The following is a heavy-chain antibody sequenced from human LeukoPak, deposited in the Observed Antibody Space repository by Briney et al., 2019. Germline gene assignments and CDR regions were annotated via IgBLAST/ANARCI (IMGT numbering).Heavy chain of an antibody. J-gene: IGHJ6*02. CDR1: GFTFSSYS. Sequence: GGSLRLSCAASGFTFSSYSMNWVRQAPGKGLEWVSSISSSSSYIYYADSVKGRFTISRDNAKNSLYLQMNSLRAEDTALYYCTKDVTPGGADVWGRGTTVTVSS. CDR3: TKDVTPGGADV. D-gene: IGHD2-15*01. CDR2: ISSSSSYI. V-gene: IGHV3-21*04.